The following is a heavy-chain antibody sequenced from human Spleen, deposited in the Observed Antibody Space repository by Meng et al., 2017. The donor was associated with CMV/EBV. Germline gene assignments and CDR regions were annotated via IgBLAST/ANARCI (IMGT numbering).Heavy chain of an antibody. J-gene: IGHJ4*02. V-gene: IGHV3-23*03. Sequence: SCAASGFTFSRYAMSWVRQAPGKGLEWVSVIYSGDFSTSYADSVKGRFTISRDNSRNTLSLQMNSLRAEDTAVYYCAKAKSLGMTCFDNWGQGTLVTVSS. CDR1: GFTFSRYA. CDR3: AKAKSLGMTCFDN. CDR2: IYSGDFST. D-gene: IGHD3-16*01.